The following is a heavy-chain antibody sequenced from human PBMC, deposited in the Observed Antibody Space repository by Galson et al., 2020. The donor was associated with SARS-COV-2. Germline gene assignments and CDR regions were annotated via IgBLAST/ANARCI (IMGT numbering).Heavy chain of an antibody. CDR3: AREENFFLVGTATRLCYFDD. CDR1: GGSFSGYY. Sequence: SETLSLTCAVYGGSFSGYYWSWIRQPPGKGLEWIGAINSSGSTNYNPSLKSRVTISVDTSKNHFSLKLSSVTAADTAVYYCAREENFFLVGTATRLCYFDDWGRGTLATVSS. V-gene: IGHV4-34*01. J-gene: IGHJ4*02. CDR2: INSSGST. D-gene: IGHD2-21*02.